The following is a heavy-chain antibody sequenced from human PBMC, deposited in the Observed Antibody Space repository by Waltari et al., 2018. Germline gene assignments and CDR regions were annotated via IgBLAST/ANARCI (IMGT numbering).Heavy chain of an antibody. CDR2: IYHSWRT. CDR3: ARLFLAAAYLDY. D-gene: IGHD6-13*01. CDR1: GYSISSGYY. Sequence: QVQLQESGPGLVKPSETLSLTCAVSGYSISSGYYWGWIRQPPGKGLEWSGSIYHSWRTYYNPSLKRRVTISVDTSKNQCSLKLSSVTAADTAVYYCARLFLAAAYLDYWGQGTLVTVSS. J-gene: IGHJ4*02. V-gene: IGHV4-38-2*01.